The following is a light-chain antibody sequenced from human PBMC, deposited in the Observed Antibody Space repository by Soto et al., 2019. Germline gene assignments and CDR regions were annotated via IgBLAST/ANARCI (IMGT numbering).Light chain of an antibody. CDR1: QSININ. Sequence: EIVMTQSPATLSVSPGERVTLSCRASQSININLAWYQQKPGQAPRVLIYGASSRASGIPDRFSGSWSGTDFTLTISRLEHDDFAFYYCQQYHNWPPLTFGGGTRVEIK. CDR2: GAS. J-gene: IGKJ4*01. V-gene: IGKV3D-15*01. CDR3: QQYHNWPPLT.